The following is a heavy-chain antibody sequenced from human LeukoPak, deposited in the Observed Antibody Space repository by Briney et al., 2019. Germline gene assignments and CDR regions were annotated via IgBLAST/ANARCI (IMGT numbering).Heavy chain of an antibody. V-gene: IGHV3-30*02. J-gene: IGHJ4*02. D-gene: IGHD4/OR15-4a*01. CDR1: GFTFSSYG. CDR3: ARRAGAYSHPYDY. Sequence: GGSLRLSCAASGFTFSSYGMHWVRQAPGKGLEWVAFIRYDGSNKYYADSVKGRFTISRDNSKNTLYLQMNSLRAEDTAVYYCARRAGAYSHPYDYWGQGTLVTASS. CDR2: IRYDGSNK.